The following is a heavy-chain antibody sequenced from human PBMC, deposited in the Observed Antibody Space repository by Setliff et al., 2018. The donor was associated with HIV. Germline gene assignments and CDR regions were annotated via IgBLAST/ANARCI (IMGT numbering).Heavy chain of an antibody. CDR1: GFTFGDYG. J-gene: IGHJ4*02. D-gene: IGHD5-18*01. CDR3: TREEYSYGYLVL. CDR2: IRSKAYGGTT. Sequence: HPGGSLRLSCTTSGFTFGDYGMSWVRQAPGKGLEWVGFIRSKAYGGTTEYAASVRGRFTISRDDSKSIAYLQMNSLKTEDTAVYYCTREEYSYGYLVLWGQGTLVTSPQ. V-gene: IGHV3-49*04.